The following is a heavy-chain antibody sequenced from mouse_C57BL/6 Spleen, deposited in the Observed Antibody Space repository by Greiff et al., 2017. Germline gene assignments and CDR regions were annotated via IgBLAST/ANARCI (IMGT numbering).Heavy chain of an antibody. Sequence: VQLQQSGAELVKPGASVKLSCKASGYTFTSYWMHWVKQRPGQGLEWIGMIDPNSGSTNYNEKFQSKATLTVDKSSSTAYMQLSSLTSEDSAVYYCARHYDDRPVYALDCWGQVTSVTVSS. CDR1: GYTFTSYW. CDR3: ARHYDDRPVYALDC. V-gene: IGHV1-64*01. D-gene: IGHD2-13*01. J-gene: IGHJ4*01. CDR2: IDPNSGST.